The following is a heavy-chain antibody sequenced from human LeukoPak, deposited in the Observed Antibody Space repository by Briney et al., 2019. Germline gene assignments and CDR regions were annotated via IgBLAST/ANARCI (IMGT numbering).Heavy chain of an antibody. CDR3: AREERFLERLPGDY. J-gene: IGHJ4*02. D-gene: IGHD3-3*01. CDR2: INPNSGGT. CDR1: GYTFTGYY. V-gene: IGHV1-2*02. Sequence: GASVKVSCKTSGYTFTGYYMHWVRQAPGQGLEWMGWINPNSGGTNYAQKFQGRVTMTRDTSISTAYMELSRLRSDDTAVYYCAREERFLERLPGDYWGQGTLVTVSS.